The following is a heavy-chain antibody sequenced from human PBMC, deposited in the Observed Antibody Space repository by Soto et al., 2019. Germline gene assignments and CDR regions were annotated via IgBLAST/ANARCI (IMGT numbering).Heavy chain of an antibody. Sequence: QVQLVQSGSEVKKPGSSVKVSCKASGGSFSSNPISWVRQAPGQGLEWMAGIIPIFATVHYAQKFQGRVTITADEWTSTPYRELTGLRPEAPAVNSCRRGARGNSSAPPYYLDSWGKGPWSPSP. J-gene: IGHJ4*03. CDR3: RRGARGNSSAPPYYLDS. V-gene: IGHV1-69*01. D-gene: IGHD5-18*01. CDR1: GGSFSSNP. CDR2: IIPIFATV.